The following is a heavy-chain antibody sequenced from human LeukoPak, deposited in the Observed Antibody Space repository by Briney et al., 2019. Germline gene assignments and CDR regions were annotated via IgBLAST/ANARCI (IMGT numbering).Heavy chain of an antibody. V-gene: IGHV3-30*02. CDR3: AKDGYNYYYYMDV. CDR1: GFTFSNYA. Sequence: QPGGSLRLSCAASGFTFSNYALHWVRQAPGKGLEWVAFIRYDGSNQDYADSVKGRFSISRDNSKNTLYLQMNSLRAEDTAVYYCAKDGYNYYYYMDVWGKGTTVTISS. D-gene: IGHD5-24*01. J-gene: IGHJ6*03. CDR2: IRYDGSNQ.